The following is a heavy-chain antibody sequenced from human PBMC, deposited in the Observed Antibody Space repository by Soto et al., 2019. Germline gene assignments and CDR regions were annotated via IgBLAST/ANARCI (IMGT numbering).Heavy chain of an antibody. CDR2: MFYSGST. D-gene: IGHD6-13*01. CDR1: CGSVNSDSHY. Sequence: SETLSLTCTVSCGSVNSDSHYWSWIRQPPGKGLDWIGHMFYSGSTNYNPSLKSRVTISGDTSKKQFSLKLSSVTAADTAVYYCAKLVRSLHSVYWGQGTPVNVSS. CDR3: AKLVRSLHSVY. J-gene: IGHJ4*02. V-gene: IGHV4-61*01.